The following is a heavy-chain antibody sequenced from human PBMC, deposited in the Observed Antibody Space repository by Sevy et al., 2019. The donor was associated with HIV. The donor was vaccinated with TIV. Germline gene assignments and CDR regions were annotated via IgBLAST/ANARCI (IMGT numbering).Heavy chain of an antibody. D-gene: IGHD5-12*01. CDR2: ISSSGSTI. CDR1: GFTFSDYY. CDR3: ARAPFRHIVATLYYYYYMDV. V-gene: IGHV3-11*04. Sequence: GGSLRLSCAASGFTFSDYYMSWIRQAPGKGVEWVSYISSSGSTIYYADSVKGRFTISRDNAKNSLYLQMNSLRAEDTAVYYCARAPFRHIVATLYYYYYMDVWGKGTTVTVSS. J-gene: IGHJ6*03.